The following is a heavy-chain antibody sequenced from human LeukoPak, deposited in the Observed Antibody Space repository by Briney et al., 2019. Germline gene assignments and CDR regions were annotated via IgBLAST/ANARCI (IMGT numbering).Heavy chain of an antibody. V-gene: IGHV3-30-3*01. J-gene: IGHJ4*02. CDR1: GFTFSSYA. CDR2: ISYDGSNK. D-gene: IGHD1-14*01. CDR3: ARGRKPRYSGY. Sequence: PGRSLRLSCAASGFTFSSYAMHWVRQAPGKGLEWVAVISYDGSNKYYADSVKGRFTISRDNSKNTLYLQMNSLRAEDTAVYYCARGRKPRYSGYWGQGTLVTVSS.